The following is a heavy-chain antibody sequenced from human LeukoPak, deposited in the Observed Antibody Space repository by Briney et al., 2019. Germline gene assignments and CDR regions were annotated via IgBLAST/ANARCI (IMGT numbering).Heavy chain of an antibody. CDR1: GFSVSSSA. D-gene: IGHD6-6*01. CDR3: AKETSSSFDY. Sequence: GGSLTLSCAASGFSVSSSAMNWVRLAPGKGLEWESGISNSGGSTYYADSGKGRFTISRDNSKNTLYLQMNSLRAEDTAVYYCAKETSSSFDYWGQGTLVTVSS. J-gene: IGHJ4*02. CDR2: ISNSGGST. V-gene: IGHV3-23*01.